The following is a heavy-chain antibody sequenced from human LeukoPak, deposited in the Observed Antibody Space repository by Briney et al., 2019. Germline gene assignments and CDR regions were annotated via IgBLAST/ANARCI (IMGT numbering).Heavy chain of an antibody. V-gene: IGHV3-7*01. Sequence: PGGSLRLSCAASGFTFSSYWMTWVRQGPGKGLEGVADIKPDGSLIYYVDSVKGRFTISRDNAKNSLYLQMNSLTAEDTAVYYCAKWELYSGFYYIDYWGQGTLATVSS. CDR3: AKWELYSGFYYIDY. D-gene: IGHD1-26*01. J-gene: IGHJ4*02. CDR2: IKPDGSLI. CDR1: GFTFSSYW.